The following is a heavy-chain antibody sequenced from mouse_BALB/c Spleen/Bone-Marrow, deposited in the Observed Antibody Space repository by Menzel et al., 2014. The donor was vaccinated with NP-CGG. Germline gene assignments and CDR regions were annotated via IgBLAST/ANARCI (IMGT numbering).Heavy chain of an antibody. Sequence: EVQLQQSGAELVKPGASVKLSCTASGFNIKDTYMHWVKQRPEQGLEWIGRIDPANGNTKYDPKFQGKATITADTSSNTAYLQLSSLTSEDTDVYYCARWEYYAMDYWGQGTSVTVS. CDR2: IDPANGNT. CDR3: ARWEYYAMDY. D-gene: IGHD4-1*01. CDR1: GFNIKDTY. V-gene: IGHV14-3*02. J-gene: IGHJ4*01.